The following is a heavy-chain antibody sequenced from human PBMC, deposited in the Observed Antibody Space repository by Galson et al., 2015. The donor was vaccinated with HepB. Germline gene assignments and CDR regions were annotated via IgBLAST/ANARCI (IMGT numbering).Heavy chain of an antibody. CDR1: GGTFSSYA. Sequence: SVKVSCKASGGTFSSYAISWVRQAPGQGLEWMGRIIPILGIANYAQKFQGRVTITADKSTSTAYMKLSSLRSEDTAVYYCARDMDGSGSYSRIGFDYWGQGTLVTVSS. CDR2: IIPILGIA. D-gene: IGHD3-10*01. J-gene: IGHJ4*02. V-gene: IGHV1-69*04. CDR3: ARDMDGSGSYSRIGFDY.